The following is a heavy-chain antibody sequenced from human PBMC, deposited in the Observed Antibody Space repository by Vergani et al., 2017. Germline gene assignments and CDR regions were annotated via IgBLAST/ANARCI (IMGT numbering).Heavy chain of an antibody. D-gene: IGHD1-1*01. CDR1: GGTFSSYA. CDR3: ARDLTNSYGMDV. CDR2: IIPILGIA. V-gene: IGHV1-69*04. Sequence: QVQLVQSGAEVKKHGSSVKVSCKASGGTFSSYAISWVRQAPGQGLEWMGRIIPILGIANYAQKFQGRVTITADKSTSTAYMELSSLRSEDTAVYYCARDLTNSYGMDVWGQGTTVTVSS. J-gene: IGHJ6*02.